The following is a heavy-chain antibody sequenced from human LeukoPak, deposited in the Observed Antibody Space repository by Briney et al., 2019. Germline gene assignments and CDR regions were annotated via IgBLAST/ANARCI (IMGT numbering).Heavy chain of an antibody. CDR1: GGSIGRYY. CDR3: ARSNGWYYFDY. D-gene: IGHD6-19*01. Sequence: SETLSLTCTVSGGSIGRYYWSWIRQPPGKGLEWIGYIYYIGSPNYNPSLKSRVTISVDTSKSQFSLKLSSVTAADTAMYYCARSNGWYYFDYWGQGTLVTVSS. V-gene: IGHV4-59*01. J-gene: IGHJ4*02. CDR2: IYYIGSP.